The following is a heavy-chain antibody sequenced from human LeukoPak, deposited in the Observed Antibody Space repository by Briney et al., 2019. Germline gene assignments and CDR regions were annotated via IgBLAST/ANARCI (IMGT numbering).Heavy chain of an antibody. V-gene: IGHV4-39*01. Sequence: PSETLSLTCTVSGGSISSSSYYWGWIRQPPGKGLEWIGTIYYSGSTYYNPSLKSRVTISVDTSKNQFSLKLSSVTAADTAVYYCAGFREGYDSSGYYYVGFERSFDYWGQGTLVTVSS. CDR2: IYYSGST. CDR1: GGSISSSSYY. J-gene: IGHJ4*02. CDR3: AGFREGYDSSGYYYVGFERSFDY. D-gene: IGHD3-22*01.